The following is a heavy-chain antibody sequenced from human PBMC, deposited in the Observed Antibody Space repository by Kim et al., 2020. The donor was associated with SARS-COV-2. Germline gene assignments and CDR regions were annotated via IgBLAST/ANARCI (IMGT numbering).Heavy chain of an antibody. V-gene: IGHV3-30*02. J-gene: IGHJ6*02. Sequence: SVKGRFTISRDNSKNTLYLKMNSLRAEDTAVYYCAKRFLDAYYYYYGMDVWGQGTTVTVSS. D-gene: IGHD3-3*01. CDR3: AKRFLDAYYYYYGMDV.